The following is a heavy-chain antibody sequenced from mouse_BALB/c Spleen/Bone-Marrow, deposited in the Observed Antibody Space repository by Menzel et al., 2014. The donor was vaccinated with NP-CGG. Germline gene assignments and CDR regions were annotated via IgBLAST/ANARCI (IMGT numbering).Heavy chain of an antibody. D-gene: IGHD4-1*01. J-gene: IGHJ3*01. V-gene: IGHV1-15*01. Sequence: QVQLKESGAELERPGASVKLSCKALGYTFTDYELHWVKQTPVHGLEWIGAIHPGSGGTAYNQKFKGKATLTADKSSSTAYMKLSSLTTEDSAVYCCTGVWDWFAYWGQGTLVTVSA. CDR3: TGVWDWFAY. CDR2: IHPGSGGT. CDR1: GYTFTDYE.